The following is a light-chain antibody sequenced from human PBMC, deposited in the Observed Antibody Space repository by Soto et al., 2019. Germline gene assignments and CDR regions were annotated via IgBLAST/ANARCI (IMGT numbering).Light chain of an antibody. CDR3: CSYTVSGTYV. Sequence: QSVLTQPASVSGSPGQSITISCTGTSSDVGGYNYVSWYQQHPGKAPKLMIYEVSNRPSGVSNRFSGSKSGNTASLTISGLQAGDEADYYCCSYTVSGTYVFGTGTKVTVL. V-gene: IGLV2-14*01. J-gene: IGLJ1*01. CDR2: EVS. CDR1: SSDVGGYNY.